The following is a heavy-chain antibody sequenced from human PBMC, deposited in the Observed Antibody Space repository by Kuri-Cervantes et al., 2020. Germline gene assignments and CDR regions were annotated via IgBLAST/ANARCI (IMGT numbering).Heavy chain of an antibody. D-gene: IGHD2-21*02. CDR1: GGSISSGGYS. CDR2: IYHSGST. V-gene: IGHV4-30-2*01. CDR3: ARAPFMTNWFDP. Sequence: SETLSLTCAVSGGSISSGGYSWSWIRQPPGKGLEWIGYIYHSGSTYYNPSLKSRVTISVDTSKNQFSLKLSSVTAADTAVYYCARAPFMTNWFDPWGQGTLVTVSS. J-gene: IGHJ5*02.